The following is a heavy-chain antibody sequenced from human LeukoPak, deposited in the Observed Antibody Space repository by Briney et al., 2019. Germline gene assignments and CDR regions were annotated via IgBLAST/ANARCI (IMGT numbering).Heavy chain of an antibody. CDR3: ARDRGPRTGFMVREVYDY. V-gene: IGHV3-74*01. CDR2: INTDGSIT. D-gene: IGHD3-10*01. CDR1: GFTFSDYW. J-gene: IGHJ4*02. Sequence: GGSLRLSCAASGFTFSDYWIHWVRKAPGKGLVWVSRINTDGSITNYADSVKGRFSISRDNAKNTLYLQMSSLRAEDTAVYYCARDRGPRTGFMVREVYDYWGQGTLVTVSS.